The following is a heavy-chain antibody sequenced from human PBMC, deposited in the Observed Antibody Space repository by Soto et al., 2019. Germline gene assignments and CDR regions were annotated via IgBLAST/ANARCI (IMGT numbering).Heavy chain of an antibody. J-gene: IGHJ6*03. CDR2: ISSSSSYI. V-gene: IGHV3-21*01. CDR3: ARDHVYSSSSPVSANYYMDV. Sequence: GGSLRLSCAASGFTFSSYSMNWVRQAPGKGLEWVSSISSSSSYIYYADSVKGRFTISRDNARNSLYLQMNSLRAEDTAVYYCARDHVYSSSSPVSANYYMDVWGKGTTVTVSS. CDR1: GFTFSSYS. D-gene: IGHD6-6*01.